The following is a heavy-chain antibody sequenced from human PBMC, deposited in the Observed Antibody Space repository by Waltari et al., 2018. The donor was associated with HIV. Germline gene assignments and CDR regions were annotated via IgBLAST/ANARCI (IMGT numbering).Heavy chain of an antibody. CDR1: GFAYVSYA. CDR3: AKAYYENTAYYYDF. CDR2: VSGSGAKS. D-gene: IGHD3-22*01. V-gene: IGHV3-23*01. Sequence: EVQLLESGGGLVQPGGSRRLSCAASGFAYVSYAITWVRQFPERGLEGVAAVSGSGAKSFYADSVKGRFTISRDNSKNTVFLQMNSLRAADTAIYYCAKAYYENTAYYYDFWGRGTRVTVSS. J-gene: IGHJ4*02.